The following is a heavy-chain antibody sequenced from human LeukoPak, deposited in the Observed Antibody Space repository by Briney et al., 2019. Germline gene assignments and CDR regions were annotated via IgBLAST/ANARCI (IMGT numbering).Heavy chain of an antibody. CDR1: GFTFSSYA. J-gene: IGHJ6*02. D-gene: IGHD2-2*02. Sequence: GGSLRLSCAASGFTFSSYAMSWVRQAPGKGLEWVSSISSSSSYIYYADSVKGRFTISRDNAKNSLYLQMNSLRAEDTAVYYCAREKIVVVPAAIQNQYYYYGMDVWGQGTTVTVSS. V-gene: IGHV3-21*01. CDR3: AREKIVVVPAAIQNQYYYYGMDV. CDR2: ISSSSSYI.